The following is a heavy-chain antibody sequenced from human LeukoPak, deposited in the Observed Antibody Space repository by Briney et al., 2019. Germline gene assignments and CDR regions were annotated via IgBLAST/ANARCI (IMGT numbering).Heavy chain of an antibody. CDR3: ARDGSYCGGDCYQFDL. CDR1: GGSISSFY. D-gene: IGHD2-21*02. Sequence: LSLTCTVSGGSISSFYWSWIRQPPGKGLEWVSYISSSGSTIYYADSVKGRFTISRDNAKNSLYLQMNSLRVEDTAVYYCARDGSYCGGDCYQFDLWGRGTLVTVSS. V-gene: IGHV3-11*04. J-gene: IGHJ2*01. CDR2: ISSSGSTI.